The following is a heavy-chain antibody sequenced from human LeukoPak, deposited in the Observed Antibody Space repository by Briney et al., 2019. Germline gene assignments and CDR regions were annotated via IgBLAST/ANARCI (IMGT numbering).Heavy chain of an antibody. J-gene: IGHJ4*02. Sequence: PGGSLRLSCAASGFTVSSNYMSWVRQAPGGGLEWVSVIYSGGSTYYADSVKGRFTTSRDNSKNTLYLQMSSLRAEDTAVYYCAKIIVVLPSTISNPYYFDYWGQGTLVTVSS. CDR2: IYSGGST. D-gene: IGHD2-2*02. CDR3: AKIIVVLPSTISNPYYFDY. V-gene: IGHV3-53*01. CDR1: GFTVSSNY.